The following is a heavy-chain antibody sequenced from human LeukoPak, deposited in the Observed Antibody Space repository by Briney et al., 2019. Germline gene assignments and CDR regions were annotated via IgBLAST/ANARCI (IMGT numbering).Heavy chain of an antibody. CDR2: IRYDGSDK. CDR3: AKVVDNLDY. D-gene: IGHD2-15*01. CDR1: GFIFSSDG. V-gene: IGHV3-30*02. J-gene: IGHJ4*02. Sequence: GSLRLSCAAAGFIFSSDGMHWVRQAPGKGLGWVAFIRYDGSDKYYADSVKGRFTISRDNSKNTFYLQMNSLRVEDTAVYYCAKVVDNLDYWGQGTLVTVSS.